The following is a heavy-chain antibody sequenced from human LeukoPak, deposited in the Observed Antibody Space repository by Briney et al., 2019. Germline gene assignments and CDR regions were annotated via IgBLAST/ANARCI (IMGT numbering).Heavy chain of an antibody. J-gene: IGHJ3*01. Sequence: GESLKISCKASGYSFTSFWIGWVRQMPGKGLEWMGIIYPGDSDTRYSPSFQGQVTISADKSISTAYLQWSSLKASDTAMYYCASSAPDSSGDYYGGAFDLWGQGTMVTVSS. CDR3: ASSAPDSSGDYYGGAFDL. CDR1: GYSFTSFW. V-gene: IGHV5-51*01. CDR2: IYPGDSDT. D-gene: IGHD3-22*01.